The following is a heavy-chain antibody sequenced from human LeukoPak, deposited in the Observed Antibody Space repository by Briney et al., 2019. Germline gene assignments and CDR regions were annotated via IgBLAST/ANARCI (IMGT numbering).Heavy chain of an antibody. CDR2: ISSSSYI. D-gene: IGHD1-26*01. J-gene: IGHJ4*02. Sequence: GGSLRLSCAASGFTFSSYSMNWVRQAPGKGLEWVSSISSSSYIYYADSVKGRFTISRDNAKNSLYLQMNSLRAEDTAVYYCGVGPIVGAIGDWGQGTLVTVSS. CDR3: GVGPIVGAIGD. CDR1: GFTFSSYS. V-gene: IGHV3-21*01.